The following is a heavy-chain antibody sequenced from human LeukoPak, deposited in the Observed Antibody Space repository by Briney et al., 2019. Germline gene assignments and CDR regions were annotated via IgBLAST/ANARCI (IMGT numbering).Heavy chain of an antibody. J-gene: IGHJ3*02. CDR3: ARGVFAAELPDAFDI. CDR1: GGTFSSYT. D-gene: IGHD1-26*01. Sequence: SVKVSXKASGGTFSSYTISWVRQAPGQGLEWIGGIIPIFGTANYAQKLQGRVTITADESTSTAYMELSSLRSEDTAVYYCARGVFAAELPDAFDIWGQGTMVTVSS. CDR2: IIPIFGTA. V-gene: IGHV1-69*01.